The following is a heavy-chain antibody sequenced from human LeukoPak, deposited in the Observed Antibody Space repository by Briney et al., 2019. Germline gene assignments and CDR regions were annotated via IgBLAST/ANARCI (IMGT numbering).Heavy chain of an antibody. CDR1: GFTFSSYA. D-gene: IGHD2-2*01. J-gene: IGHJ4*02. V-gene: IGHV3-23*01. Sequence: GGSLRLSCAASGFTFSSYAMSWVRQAPGKGLGWVSAISGSGGSTYYADSVKGRFTISRDNSKNTLYLQMNGLRAEDTAVYYCARDIVVVPARVFSYFDYWGQGTLVTVSS. CDR3: ARDIVVVPARVFSYFDY. CDR2: ISGSGGST.